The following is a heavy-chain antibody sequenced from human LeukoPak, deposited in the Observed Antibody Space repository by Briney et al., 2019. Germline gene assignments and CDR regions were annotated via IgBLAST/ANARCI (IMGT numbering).Heavy chain of an antibody. V-gene: IGHV4-61*10. CDR3: ARDRYLDV. CDR2: IYTSGST. CDR1: TGSASSGNYY. Sequence: SETLSLTCSVSTGSASSGNYYWTWIRQPAGQGLEWIGHIYTSGSTNYNPSLGSRVTISLDASKNQFSLRLTSVTAADTAVYYCARDRYLDVWGKGTTVTVSS. J-gene: IGHJ6*03.